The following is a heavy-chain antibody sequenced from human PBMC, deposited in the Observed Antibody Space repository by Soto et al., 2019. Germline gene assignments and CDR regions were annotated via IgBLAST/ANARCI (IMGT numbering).Heavy chain of an antibody. CDR2: IYYSGST. CDR3: ARHLSVAARLEPLYYFDY. D-gene: IGHD6-6*01. Sequence: SETLSLTCTVSGGSISSSSYYWGWIRQPPGKGLEWIGSIYYSGSTYYNPSLKSRVTISVDTSKNQFSLKLSSVTAADTAVYYCARHLSVAARLEPLYYFDYWGQGTLVTVSS. CDR1: GGSISSSSYY. V-gene: IGHV4-39*01. J-gene: IGHJ4*02.